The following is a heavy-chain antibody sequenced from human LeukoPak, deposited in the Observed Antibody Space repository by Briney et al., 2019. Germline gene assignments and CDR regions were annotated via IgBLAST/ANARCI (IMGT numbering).Heavy chain of an antibody. V-gene: IGHV4-59*01. CDR3: ARVWSGYRYNHFDY. D-gene: IGHD3-3*01. CDR1: GGSISSYY. CDR2: IYYSGST. J-gene: IGHJ4*02. Sequence: SETLSLTCTVSGGSISSYYWSWIRQPPGKGLEWIGYIYYSGSTNYNPSLKSRVTISVDTSKNQFSLKLSSVTAADTAVYYCARVWSGYRYNHFDYWGQGTLVTVSS.